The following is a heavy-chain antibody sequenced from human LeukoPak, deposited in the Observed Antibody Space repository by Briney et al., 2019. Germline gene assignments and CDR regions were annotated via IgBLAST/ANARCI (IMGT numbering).Heavy chain of an antibody. CDR2: IYHSGST. CDR3: ARVQRGYSGRTTPQNNWFDP. Sequence: SETLSLTCTVSGYSISSGYYWGWIRHPPGKGLEWIGSIYHSGSTYYNPSLKSRVTISVDTSKNQFSLKLSSVTAAGTAVYYCARVQRGYSGRTTPQNNWFDPWGQGTLVTVSS. D-gene: IGHD5-12*01. V-gene: IGHV4-38-2*02. CDR1: GYSISSGYY. J-gene: IGHJ5*02.